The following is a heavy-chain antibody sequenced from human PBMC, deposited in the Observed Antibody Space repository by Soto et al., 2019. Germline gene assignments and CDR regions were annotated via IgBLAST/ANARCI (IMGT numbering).Heavy chain of an antibody. V-gene: IGHV3-74*01. CDR1: GFTFSVYW. J-gene: IGHJ5*02. Sequence: GGSLRLSCEASGFTFSVYWMHWVRQPPGKGLVWVSRINTDGSDTRYADSVKGRFTICRDNAEDTHYLQINRLGADDTAVYYCARSGCPNSGNCIDNWGQGRLVTVS. D-gene: IGHD3-10*01. CDR3: ARSGCPNSGNCIDN. CDR2: INTDGSDT.